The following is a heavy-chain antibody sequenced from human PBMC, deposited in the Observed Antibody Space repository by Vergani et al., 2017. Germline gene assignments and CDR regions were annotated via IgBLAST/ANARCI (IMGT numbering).Heavy chain of an antibody. CDR1: GSTFTGYY. V-gene: IGHV1-2*05. CDR3: ARGRVVPAAAPLDYYYYGMDV. Sequence: QVQLVQSGAEVKKPGASVKVSCKASGSTFTGYYMHWVRQAPGQGLEWMGRINPNSGGTNYAQKFQGRVTMTRDTSISTAYMELSRLRSDDTVVYYCARGRVVPAAAPLDYYYYGMDVWGQGTTVTVSS. D-gene: IGHD2-2*01. J-gene: IGHJ6*02. CDR2: INPNSGGT.